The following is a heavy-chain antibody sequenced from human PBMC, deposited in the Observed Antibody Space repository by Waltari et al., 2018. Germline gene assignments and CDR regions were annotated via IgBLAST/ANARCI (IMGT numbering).Heavy chain of an antibody. V-gene: IGHV3-21*01. CDR2: ISSSSSYI. J-gene: IGHJ4*02. Sequence: EVQLVESGGGLVKPGGSLRLSCAASGFTFSSYSMTWVRQAPGKGLEWVSSISSSSSYIYYADSVKGRFTISRDNAKNSLYLQMNSLRAEDTAVYYCARFSYYYDSSGYSRDYWGQGTLVTVSS. CDR1: GFTFSSYS. D-gene: IGHD3-22*01. CDR3: ARFSYYYDSSGYSRDY.